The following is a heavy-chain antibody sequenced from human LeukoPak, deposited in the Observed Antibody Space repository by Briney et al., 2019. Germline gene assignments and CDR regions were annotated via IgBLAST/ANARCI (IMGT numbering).Heavy chain of an antibody. CDR3: AKDGQYSTSWSPLDY. V-gene: IGHV3-23*01. J-gene: IGHJ4*02. CDR1: GFTFSSYA. D-gene: IGHD2-2*01. Sequence: GGPLRLSCAASGFTFSSYAMSWVRQAPGKGLEWVSATGSGGVATYYADSVKGRFTISRDNSKNTLYLQMNSLRADDTAVYYCAKDGQYSTSWSPLDYWGQGTLVTVSS. CDR2: TGSGGVAT.